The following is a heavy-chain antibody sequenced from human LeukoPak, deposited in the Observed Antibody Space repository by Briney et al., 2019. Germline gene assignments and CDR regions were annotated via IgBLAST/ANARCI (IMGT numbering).Heavy chain of an antibody. D-gene: IGHD5-18*01. CDR2: INYSGST. V-gene: IGHV4-30-4*08. J-gene: IGHJ4*02. CDR3: ARDTYLDTAMVDY. CDR1: GGSISSGDYY. Sequence: SQTLSLTCTVSGGSISSGDYYWSWIRQPPGKGLEWIGYINYSGSTYYNPSLKSRVTISVDTSKNQFSLKLSSVTAADTAVYYCARDTYLDTAMVDYWGQGTLVTVSS.